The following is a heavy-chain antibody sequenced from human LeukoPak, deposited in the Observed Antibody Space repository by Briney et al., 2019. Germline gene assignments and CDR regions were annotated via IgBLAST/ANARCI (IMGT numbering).Heavy chain of an antibody. V-gene: IGHV3-23*01. CDR3: AKEGFDY. Sequence: GGSLRLSCAASGFTVSLYYMTWVRQAPGKGLEWVSSISGSGGNTYYADYAKGRFTISRDNSKDTLYLQMNNLRAEDTAVYFCAKEGFDYWGQGTLVTVSS. CDR1: GFTVSLYY. CDR2: ISGSGGNT. J-gene: IGHJ4*02.